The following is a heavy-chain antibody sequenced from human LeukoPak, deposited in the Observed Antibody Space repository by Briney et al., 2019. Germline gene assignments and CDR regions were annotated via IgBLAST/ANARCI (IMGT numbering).Heavy chain of an antibody. D-gene: IGHD2/OR15-2a*01. CDR3: ARTSYYLGNAFDI. Sequence: SETLSLTCTVSGGSISSSSYYWGWIRQPPGKGLEWIGSIYYSGSTYYNPSLKSRVTISVDTSKNQFSLKLSSVTAADTAVYYCARTSYYLGNAFDIWGQGTMVTVSS. V-gene: IGHV4-39*07. CDR1: GGSISSSSYY. CDR2: IYYSGST. J-gene: IGHJ3*02.